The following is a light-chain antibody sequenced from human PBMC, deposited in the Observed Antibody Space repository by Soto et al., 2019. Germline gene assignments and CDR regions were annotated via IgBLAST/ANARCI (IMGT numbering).Light chain of an antibody. CDR3: AAWDDSLSRSV. J-gene: IGLJ2*01. CDR2: RND. V-gene: IGLV1-47*01. CDR1: SSNIGNYY. Sequence: QSVLTQPPSASGTPGQRVTISCSGSSSNIGNYYVYWYQQLPGKAPKLLIYRNDRRPSGVPDRFSGSKSGTSASLGISGLRSEDEADYYCAAWDDSLSRSVFGGGTKVTVL.